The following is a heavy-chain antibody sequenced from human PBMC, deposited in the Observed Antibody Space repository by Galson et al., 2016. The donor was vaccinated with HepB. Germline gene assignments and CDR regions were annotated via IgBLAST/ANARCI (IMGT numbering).Heavy chain of an antibody. D-gene: IGHD5-24*01. J-gene: IGHJ3*02. V-gene: IGHV3-53*01. Sequence: SLRLSCAASGFTVSTNYMTWVRQAPGKGLEWLSVIYPIGETHYADSVKGRFTISRENARNSLYLQMNSLRAEDTAVYYCARLEMETSTDAFDIWGQGTLVTVSS. CDR2: IYPIGET. CDR1: GFTVSTNY. CDR3: ARLEMETSTDAFDI.